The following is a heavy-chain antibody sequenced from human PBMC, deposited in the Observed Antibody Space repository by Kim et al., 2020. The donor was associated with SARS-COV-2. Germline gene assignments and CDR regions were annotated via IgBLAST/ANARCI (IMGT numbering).Heavy chain of an antibody. Sequence: SETLSLTCAVYGGSFSGYSCSWIRQPPGKGLEWIGEINQSGSIIYNPSLKSRVIISIDTSKNQFSLRLSSVTAADTAVYYCARGHGPITWGQGTLVTVSS. V-gene: IGHV4-34*01. J-gene: IGHJ5*02. CDR2: INQSGSI. CDR1: GGSFSGYS. CDR3: ARGHGPIT.